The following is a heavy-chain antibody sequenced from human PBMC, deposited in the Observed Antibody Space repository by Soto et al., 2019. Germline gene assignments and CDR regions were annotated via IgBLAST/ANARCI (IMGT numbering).Heavy chain of an antibody. V-gene: IGHV1-18*01. CDR3: AREKGKGYSSSWYSSYWYFDL. J-gene: IGHJ2*01. Sequence: QVQLVQSGAEVKKPGASVKVSCKASGYTFTSYGISWVRQAPGQGLEWMGWISAYNGNTNYAQKLQGRVTMTTDTSTSTAYMELRSLRSDDTAVYYCAREKGKGYSSSWYSSYWYFDLWGRGTLVTVSS. D-gene: IGHD6-13*01. CDR1: GYTFTSYG. CDR2: ISAYNGNT.